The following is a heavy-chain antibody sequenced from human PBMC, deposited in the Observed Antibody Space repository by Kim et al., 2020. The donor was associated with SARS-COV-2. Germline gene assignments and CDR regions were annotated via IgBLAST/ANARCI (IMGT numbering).Heavy chain of an antibody. J-gene: IGHJ3*02. CDR3: ARDGVRGTVDAFDI. CDR1: GVSFSSHG. CDR2: IWSDGSNK. D-gene: IGHD3-3*01. V-gene: IGHV3-33*01. Sequence: GGSLRLSCAASGVSFSSHGMHWVRQAPGKGLEWVAVIWSDGSNKNYADSVKGRFTISRDNSENTLYLQENSLRADDTAVYYCARDGVRGTVDAFDIWGQGTMATV.